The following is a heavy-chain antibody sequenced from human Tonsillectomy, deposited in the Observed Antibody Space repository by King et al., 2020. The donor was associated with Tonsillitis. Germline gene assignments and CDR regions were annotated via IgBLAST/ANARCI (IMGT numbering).Heavy chain of an antibody. CDR2: ISSDGNNQ. D-gene: IGHD3-10*01. Sequence: HVQLVESGGGVVQPGRSLRLSCAASGFTFNTYAMHWVRQAPGKGLEGVAVISSDGNNQYYADSVKGRLTISRDNSKNTLYLQMDSLRAEDTAVYYCARRGDLLWIGELYYFFDYWGQGTLVTVSS. CDR3: ARRGDLLWIGELYYFFDY. J-gene: IGHJ4*02. CDR1: GFTFNTYA. V-gene: IGHV3-30*04.